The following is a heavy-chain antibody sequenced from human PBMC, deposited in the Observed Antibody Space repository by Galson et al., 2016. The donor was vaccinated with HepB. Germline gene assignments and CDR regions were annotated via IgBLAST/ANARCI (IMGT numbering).Heavy chain of an antibody. V-gene: IGHV3-23*01. CDR1: GFVFNNYP. CDR3: AREGYSSGHRGAFDI. D-gene: IGHD6-19*01. Sequence: SLRLSCAASGFVFNNYPMTWVRQAPGKGLEWVSTIGSGGFQHYADSVKGRFTVSRDNSRNTLYLQMDSLTADDTALYFCAREGYSSGHRGAFDIWGRGTVVAVSS. J-gene: IGHJ3*02. CDR2: IGSGGFQ.